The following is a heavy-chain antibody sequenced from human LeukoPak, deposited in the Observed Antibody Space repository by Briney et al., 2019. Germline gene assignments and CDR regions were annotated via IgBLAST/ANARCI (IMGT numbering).Heavy chain of an antibody. Sequence: GGSLRLSCAASVFTFDDYGMSWVRQAPGKGLEWVSGINWDGGSTGYADSVKGRFTISRDNAKNSLYLQMNSLRAEDTAVYYCAKDQGYSSGWYGYWGQGTLVTVSS. D-gene: IGHD6-19*01. CDR2: INWDGGST. V-gene: IGHV3-20*04. J-gene: IGHJ4*02. CDR3: AKDQGYSSGWYGY. CDR1: VFTFDDYG.